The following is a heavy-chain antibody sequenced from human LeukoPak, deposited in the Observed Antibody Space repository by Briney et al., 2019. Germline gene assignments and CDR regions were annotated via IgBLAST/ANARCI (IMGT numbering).Heavy chain of an antibody. D-gene: IGHD2-21*02. CDR3: ASRTYCGGDCYLRYFDY. J-gene: IGHJ4*02. Sequence: KSGGSLRLSCAASGFTFSDYYMSWIRQAPGKGLEWISYISNSASYTNNADSVKGRFTISRDNAKNSLYLQMNSLRAEDTAVYYCASRTYCGGDCYLRYFDYWGQGTLVTVSS. V-gene: IGHV3-11*03. CDR1: GFTFSDYY. CDR2: ISNSASYT.